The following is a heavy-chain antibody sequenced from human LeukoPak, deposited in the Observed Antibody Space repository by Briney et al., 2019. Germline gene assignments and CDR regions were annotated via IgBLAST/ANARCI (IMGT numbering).Heavy chain of an antibody. J-gene: IGHJ4*02. CDR2: ISSSSNYI. V-gene: IGHV3-21*01. Sequence: PGGSLRLSCAASGLTFSSYNMNWVRQAPGKGLEWVSFISSSSNYIYYTDSVKGRFTISRDNAKNSLFLQMNSLRAEDTAVYYXARGTPTTRDFDYWGQGTLVTVSS. CDR1: GLTFSSYN. CDR3: ARGTPTTRDFDY. D-gene: IGHD4-11*01.